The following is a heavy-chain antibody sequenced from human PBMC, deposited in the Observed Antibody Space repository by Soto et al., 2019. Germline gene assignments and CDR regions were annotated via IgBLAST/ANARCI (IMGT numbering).Heavy chain of an antibody. V-gene: IGHV4-30-4*01. Sequence: SETLSLTCTVSGGSISSGDYYWSWIRQPPGKGLEWIGYIYYSGSTYYNPSLKSRVTISVDTSKNQFSLKLGSVTAADTAVYYCASKKYYYGSGSYYYSWGQGTMVTVSS. CDR2: IYYSGST. CDR1: GGSISSGDYY. D-gene: IGHD3-10*01. J-gene: IGHJ3*01. CDR3: ASKKYYYGSGSYYYS.